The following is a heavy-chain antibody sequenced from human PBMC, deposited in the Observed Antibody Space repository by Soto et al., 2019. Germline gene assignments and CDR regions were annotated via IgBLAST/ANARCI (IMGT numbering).Heavy chain of an antibody. Sequence: PSETLSLTCAVYGGSFSGYYWSWIRQPPGKGLEWIGEINLSGSTNYNPSLKSRVSISVDTSKNQFSLKLSSVTAADTAVYYCARGYFLRWYYFDYWGQGTLVTVSS. V-gene: IGHV4-34*01. J-gene: IGHJ4*02. CDR1: GGSFSGYY. CDR2: INLSGST. CDR3: ARGYFLRWYYFDY. D-gene: IGHD2-15*01.